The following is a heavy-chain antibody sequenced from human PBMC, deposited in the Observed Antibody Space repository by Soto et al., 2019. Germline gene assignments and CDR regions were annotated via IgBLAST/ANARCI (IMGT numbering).Heavy chain of an antibody. V-gene: IGHV3-23*01. J-gene: IGHJ4*02. D-gene: IGHD1-7*01. CDR3: AKDRNYPRDYFHY. CDR1: GFTFSSYA. CDR2: ISANGQGI. Sequence: EVQLLESGGGLVQPGGSLRLSCAASGFTFSSYALSWVRQAPGKGLEWVSAISANGQGIYYADSVRGRFTISRDNSKNTIFLHMDSLRAEDTAVYYCAKDRNYPRDYFHYWGQGTLVTDSS.